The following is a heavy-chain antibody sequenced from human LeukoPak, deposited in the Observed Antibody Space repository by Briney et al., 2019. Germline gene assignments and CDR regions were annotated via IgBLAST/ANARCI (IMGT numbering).Heavy chain of an antibody. J-gene: IGHJ4*02. D-gene: IGHD3-22*01. V-gene: IGHV4-59*01. Sequence: SETLSLTCTVSGGSISSYYWNWIRQPPGKGPEWIGCISDTGTTNYNPAFKSRVTISVDTSKNQFSLKLTSVTAADTAVYFCATGYYEPFEKWGQGTLVSVSS. CDR1: GGSISSYY. CDR3: ATGYYEPFEK. CDR2: ISDTGTT.